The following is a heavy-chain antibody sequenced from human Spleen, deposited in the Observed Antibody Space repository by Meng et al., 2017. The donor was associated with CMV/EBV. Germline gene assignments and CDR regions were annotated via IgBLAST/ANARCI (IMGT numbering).Heavy chain of an antibody. CDR2: ISSGGSSI. CDR1: GFRFSSYE. D-gene: IGHD5-18*01. V-gene: IGHV3-48*03. Sequence: GESLKISCAASGFRFSSYEMNWVRQAPGKGLEWVSHISSGGSSIYYADSVRGRFIISRDNAKNSLYLQMNSLRVEDTAVYYCAADSRMVTGYFDFWGQGALVTVSS. J-gene: IGHJ4*02. CDR3: AADSRMVTGYFDF.